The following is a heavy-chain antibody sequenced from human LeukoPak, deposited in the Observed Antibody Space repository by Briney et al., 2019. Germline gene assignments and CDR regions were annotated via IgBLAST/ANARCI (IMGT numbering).Heavy chain of an antibody. CDR3: ARLDRYHYDSSGYDY. CDR1: GESFSGYY. D-gene: IGHD3-22*01. CDR2: INHSGST. Sequence: SETLSLTCAVYGESFSGYYWSWIRQPPGKGLEWIGEINHSGSTNYNPSLKSRVTISVDTSKNQFSLKLSSVTAADTAVYYCARLDRYHYDSSGYDYWDQGTLVTVSS. J-gene: IGHJ4*02. V-gene: IGHV4-34*01.